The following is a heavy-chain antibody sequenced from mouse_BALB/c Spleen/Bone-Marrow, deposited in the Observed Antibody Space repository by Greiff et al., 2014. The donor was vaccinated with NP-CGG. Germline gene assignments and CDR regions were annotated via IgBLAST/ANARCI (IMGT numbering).Heavy chain of an antibody. V-gene: IGHV1S56*01. CDR3: AMWLRRDYYAMDY. D-gene: IGHD2-2*01. Sequence: QAQLQQPGPELVKPGASVRISCKASGYTFTRYYIQWMKQRPGQGLEWIGWIYPGNVNTKYNEKFKGKATLTADKSSSTAYMQLSSLTSEDSAVYFCAMWLRRDYYAMDYWGQGTSVTVSS. J-gene: IGHJ4*01. CDR2: IYPGNVNT. CDR1: GYTFTRYY.